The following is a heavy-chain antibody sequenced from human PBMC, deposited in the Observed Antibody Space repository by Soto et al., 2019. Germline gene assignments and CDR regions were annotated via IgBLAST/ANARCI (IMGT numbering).Heavy chain of an antibody. J-gene: IGHJ4*01. Sequence: PGGSLRLSCAASGFTFNSYAMNWVRQAPGKGLAWVSAIGTDGNTYYANSVKGRFTISRDNSRTTLYLQINSLRVEDTALYYCVRKYPGTRPFDYWGQGTLVTVSS. CDR2: IGTDGNT. V-gene: IGHV3-23*01. D-gene: IGHD2-2*01. CDR1: GFTFNSYA. CDR3: VRKYPGTRPFDY.